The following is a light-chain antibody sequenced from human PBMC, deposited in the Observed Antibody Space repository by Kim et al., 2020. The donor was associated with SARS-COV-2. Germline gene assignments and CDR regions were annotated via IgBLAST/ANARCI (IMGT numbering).Light chain of an antibody. CDR1: QAISVW. CDR2: EAS. V-gene: IGKV1-12*01. Sequence: SVGDRVTLTCRARQAISVWLAWYQQTTGKAPKLLIYEASSLQSGVPSRFSGSGYGADFTLTINSLQPEDFATYFCQQTDSFPWTFGQGTKVDI. CDR3: QQTDSFPWT. J-gene: IGKJ1*01.